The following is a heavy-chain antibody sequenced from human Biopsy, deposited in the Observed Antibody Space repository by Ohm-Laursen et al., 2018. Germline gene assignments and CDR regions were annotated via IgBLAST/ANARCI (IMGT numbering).Heavy chain of an antibody. CDR1: GFTFSNSS. V-gene: IGHV3-30*18. CDR3: AKDKGTFNFYYYGMDV. CDR2: ISYDGSKT. Sequence: SLRLSCAAPGFTFSNSSMHWVRQAPGKGLEWVSAISYDGSKTDYGDSVKGRLNISRDNSKNTLDLQMSSLRVEDTAVYFCAKDKGTFNFYYYGMDVWGQGTTVTVSS. J-gene: IGHJ6*02. D-gene: IGHD2/OR15-2a*01.